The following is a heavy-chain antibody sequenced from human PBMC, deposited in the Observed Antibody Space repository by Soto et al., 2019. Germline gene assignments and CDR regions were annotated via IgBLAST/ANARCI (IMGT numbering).Heavy chain of an antibody. V-gene: IGHV1-18*01. CDR2: ISAYTDTP. CDR1: GYTFTNFG. Sequence: ASVKVSCKASGYTFTNFGVTWVRRAPGQGLEWMGWISAYTDTPNYAQKFQGRVTMTRDTSTSTVYMELSSLRSEDTAVYYCAREDTANGGAFDIWGQGTMVTVSS. CDR3: AREDTANGGAFDI. J-gene: IGHJ3*02. D-gene: IGHD5-18*01.